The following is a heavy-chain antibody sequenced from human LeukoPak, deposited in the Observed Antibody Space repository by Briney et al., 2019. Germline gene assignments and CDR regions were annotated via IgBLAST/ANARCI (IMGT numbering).Heavy chain of an antibody. Sequence: GGSLGLSCEASGFTFSSYEMNWVRQAPGKGLEWVSYISSSGNTIYYADSVKGRFTISRDNAKNSLYLQMNSLRAEDTAVYYCARQMYYDFWSGYSTFDYWSQGTLVTVSP. CDR3: ARQMYYDFWSGYSTFDY. CDR2: ISSSGNTI. V-gene: IGHV3-48*03. CDR1: GFTFSSYE. D-gene: IGHD3-3*01. J-gene: IGHJ4*02.